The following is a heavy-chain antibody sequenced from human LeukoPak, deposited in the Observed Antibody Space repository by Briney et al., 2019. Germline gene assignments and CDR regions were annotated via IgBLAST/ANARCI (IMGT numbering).Heavy chain of an antibody. J-gene: IGHJ4*02. Sequence: GGSLRLSCAASGFTFSSYSMNWVRQAPGKGLECVSSISSSSSYIYYADSVKGRFTISRDNAKNSLYLQMNSLRAEDTAVYYCARDLNDFWSGYYTGGDYWGQGTLVTVSS. CDR3: ARDLNDFWSGYYTGGDY. CDR1: GFTFSSYS. D-gene: IGHD3-3*01. CDR2: ISSSSSYI. V-gene: IGHV3-21*01.